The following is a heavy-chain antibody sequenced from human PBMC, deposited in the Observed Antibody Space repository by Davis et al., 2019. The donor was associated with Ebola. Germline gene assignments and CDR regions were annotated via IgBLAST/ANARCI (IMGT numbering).Heavy chain of an antibody. Sequence: GSLRLSCAASGFTVSSNYMSWIRQPPGKGLEWIGEINHSGSTNYNPSLKSRVTISVDTSKNQFSLKLSSVTAADTAVYYCARGPTYYYDSSGRIDAFDIWGQGTMVTVSS. D-gene: IGHD3-22*01. CDR1: GFTVSSNY. V-gene: IGHV4-34*01. J-gene: IGHJ3*02. CDR2: INHSGST. CDR3: ARGPTYYYDSSGRIDAFDI.